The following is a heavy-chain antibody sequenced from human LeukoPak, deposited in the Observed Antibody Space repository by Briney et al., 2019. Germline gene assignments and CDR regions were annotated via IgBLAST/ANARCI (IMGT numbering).Heavy chain of an antibody. CDR1: GASISSSSYY. V-gene: IGHV4-39*02. CDR2: IYYNGAT. CDR3: AIELRGSDQVKGDC. J-gene: IGHJ4*02. Sequence: PSETLSLTCSVSGASISSSSYYWGWICQPPGKGLEWIGTIYYNGATQYNPSLKSRVTISVDTSKNQFSLKLSSVTAADTAVYYCAIELRGSDQVKGDCWGQGTLVTVSS. D-gene: IGHD4-17*01.